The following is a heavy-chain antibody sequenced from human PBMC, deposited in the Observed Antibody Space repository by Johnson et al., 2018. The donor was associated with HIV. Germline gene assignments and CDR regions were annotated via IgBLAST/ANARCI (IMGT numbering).Heavy chain of an antibody. CDR1: GFTVSSNY. D-gene: IGHD6-6*01. Sequence: VQLVESGGGLIQPGGSLRLSCAASGFTVSSNYMSWVRQAPGKGLEWVSVIYSGGSTYYADSVTGRFTISRDNSKNTLYLQMNSLRAEDTAVYYCARASVSSPRYSSSSDDAFDIWGQGTMVTVSS. CDR3: ARASVSSPRYSSSSDDAFDI. CDR2: IYSGGST. J-gene: IGHJ3*02. V-gene: IGHV3-66*03.